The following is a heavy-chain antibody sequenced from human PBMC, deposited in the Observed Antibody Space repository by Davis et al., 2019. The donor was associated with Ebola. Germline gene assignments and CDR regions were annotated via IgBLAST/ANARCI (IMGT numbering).Heavy chain of an antibody. V-gene: IGHV4-59*01. J-gene: IGHJ6*02. CDR2: IYYSGST. CDR1: GDSITTYY. CDR3: AREQWFGEFYGMDV. D-gene: IGHD3-10*01. Sequence: MPSETLSLTCTVSGDSITTYYWTLIRQPPGKGLEWIGYIYYSGSTNYNPSLKSRVTISVDTSNKQFSLNLTSVTAADTAVYYCAREQWFGEFYGMDVWGQGTTVTVSS.